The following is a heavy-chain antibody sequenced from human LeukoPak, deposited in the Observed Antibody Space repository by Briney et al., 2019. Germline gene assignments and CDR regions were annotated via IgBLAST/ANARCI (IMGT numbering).Heavy chain of an antibody. Sequence: GGSLRLSCAASGFTFSSYAMHWVRQAPGKGLEWVAVISYDGSNKYYADSVKGRFTISRDNSKNTLYLQMNSLRAEDTAVYYCARERYSSSDISYYFDYWGQGTLVTVSS. CDR2: ISYDGSNK. D-gene: IGHD6-6*01. CDR1: GFTFSSYA. CDR3: ARERYSSSDISYYFDY. J-gene: IGHJ4*02. V-gene: IGHV3-30*04.